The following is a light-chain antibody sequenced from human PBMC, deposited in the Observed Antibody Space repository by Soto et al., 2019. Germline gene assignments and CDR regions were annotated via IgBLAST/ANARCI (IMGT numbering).Light chain of an antibody. CDR2: GAS. CDR1: QSVSSN. V-gene: IGKV3-15*01. Sequence: EIVMTQSPATLSVSPRERATLSCRASQSVSSNLAWYQQKPGQAPRLLIYGASTRATGIPARFSGSGSGTEFTLTISSLQSEDVAVYYCQQYNNWPLYTFGQGTKLEIK. J-gene: IGKJ2*01. CDR3: QQYNNWPLYT.